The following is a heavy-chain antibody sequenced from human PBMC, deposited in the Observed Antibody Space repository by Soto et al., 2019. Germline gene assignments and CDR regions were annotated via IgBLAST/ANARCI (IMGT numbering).Heavy chain of an antibody. Sequence: EVQLLESGGGLVQPGGSLRLSCAASGFTFSSYAMSWVRQAPGKGLEWVSGISGSGGRTYYADSVKGRFTISRDHSKNTLFQQMNSLRAEDKAIYYCAKEHNVFGVVTEYFQHWGQGTLVTVSS. CDR2: ISGSGGRT. D-gene: IGHD3-3*01. CDR3: AKEHNVFGVVTEYFQH. J-gene: IGHJ1*01. CDR1: GFTFSSYA. V-gene: IGHV3-23*01.